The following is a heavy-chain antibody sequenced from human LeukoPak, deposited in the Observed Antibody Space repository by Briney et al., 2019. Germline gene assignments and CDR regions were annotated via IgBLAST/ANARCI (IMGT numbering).Heavy chain of an antibody. CDR3: ATTGGSYYPFDY. CDR1: GYTLTDLS. CDR2: FNPEDGET. J-gene: IGHJ4*02. Sequence: VASVKVSCKVSGYTLTDLSMNWVRQAPGKGLEWMGGFNPEDGETIYAQKFQGRVTMTEDTSTDTAYMELSSLRSEDTAVYYCATTGGSYYPFDYWGQGTLVTVSS. D-gene: IGHD1-26*01. V-gene: IGHV1-24*01.